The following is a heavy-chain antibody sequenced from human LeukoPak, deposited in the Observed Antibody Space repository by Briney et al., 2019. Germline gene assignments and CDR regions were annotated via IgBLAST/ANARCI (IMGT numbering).Heavy chain of an antibody. CDR2: TYYSGST. D-gene: IGHD3-3*01. J-gene: IGHJ3*02. CDR1: GGSISSYY. V-gene: IGHV4-59*01. CDR3: ATGRFLDAFDI. Sequence: PSETLSLTCTVSGGSISSYYWSWIRQPPGKGLEWIGYTYYSGSTKYKPSLKSRVTISVDTSRNQFSLKLSSVTAADTAVYYCATGRFLDAFDIWGQGTMVTVSS.